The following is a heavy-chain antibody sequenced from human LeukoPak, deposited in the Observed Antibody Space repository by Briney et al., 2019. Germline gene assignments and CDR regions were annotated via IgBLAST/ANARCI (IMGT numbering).Heavy chain of an antibody. CDR1: GGTFSSYA. D-gene: IGHD3-10*01. V-gene: IGHV1-69*13. CDR2: SIPIFGTA. CDR3: ARDREQFYGSGSYLSY. J-gene: IGHJ4*02. Sequence: SVKVSCKASGGTFSSYAISWVRQAPGQGLEWMGGSIPIFGTANYAQKFQGRVTITADESTSTAYMELSSLRSEDTAVYYCARDREQFYGSGSYLSYWGQGTLVTVSS.